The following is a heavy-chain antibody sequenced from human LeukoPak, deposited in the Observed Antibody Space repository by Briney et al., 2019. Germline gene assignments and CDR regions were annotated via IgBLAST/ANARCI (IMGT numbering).Heavy chain of an antibody. CDR1: VGSLSSSTYY. D-gene: IGHD2-8*01. CDR3: SGLTHGDHEDAEEGWKSLYYYFLDV. V-gene: IGHV4-39*01. CDR2: LYNGGST. Sequence: SETLSLTCSVSVGSLSSSTYYWAGIRQPPGKGLEWIVSLYNGGSTYYNPSLKSRVTMSVDTSKDQLSLKLSVVTAADTGIFYCSGLTHGDHEDAEEGWKSLYYYFLDVWGKGTTVIVSS. J-gene: IGHJ6*03.